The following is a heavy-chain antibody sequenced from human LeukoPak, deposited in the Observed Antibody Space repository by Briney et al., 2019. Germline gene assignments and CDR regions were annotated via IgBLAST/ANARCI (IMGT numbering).Heavy chain of an antibody. CDR3: VKGPRPDITVAHTVEN. CDR2: ISSRGDST. D-gene: IGHD6-19*01. CDR1: GFIFSNYA. Sequence: GGSLRLSCAASGFIFSNYAVSWVRQVPGRGLEWVSTISSRGDSTYVADSVKGRFTISRDNSKNSLYLQMNTVRAEDTAVYYCVKGPRPDITVAHTVENWGQGTLVTVSS. J-gene: IGHJ4*02. V-gene: IGHV3-23*01.